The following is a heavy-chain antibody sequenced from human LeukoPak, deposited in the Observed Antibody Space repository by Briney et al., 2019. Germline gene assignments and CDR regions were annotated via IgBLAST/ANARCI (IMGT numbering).Heavy chain of an antibody. CDR1: GYTFTSYG. Sequence: ASGTVSCKASGYTFTSYGISWVRQAPGQGLEWMGWISAYNGHTNYAQKLQGRVTITTDTYTSTAYMELSSLRSDDTAVYYCARVHSHYYDSSGYYCYSGWFDPWGQGTLVRVSS. J-gene: IGHJ5*02. V-gene: IGHV1-18*01. CDR2: ISAYNGHT. CDR3: ARVHSHYYDSSGYYCYSGWFDP. D-gene: IGHD3-22*01.